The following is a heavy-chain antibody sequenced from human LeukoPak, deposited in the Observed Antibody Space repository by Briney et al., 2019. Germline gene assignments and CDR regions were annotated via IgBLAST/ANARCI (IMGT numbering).Heavy chain of an antibody. CDR2: ISWNSGTI. CDR1: GFTFDDYA. CDR3: ATGGSSWYGGSWFDP. Sequence: GRSLRLSCAASGFTFDDYAMHWVRQAPGKGLEWVSGISWNSGTIGYADSVKGRFTISRDNAKNSLYLQMNSLRAEDTALYYCATGGSSWYGGSWFDPWGQGTLVTVSS. V-gene: IGHV3-9*01. D-gene: IGHD6-13*01. J-gene: IGHJ5*02.